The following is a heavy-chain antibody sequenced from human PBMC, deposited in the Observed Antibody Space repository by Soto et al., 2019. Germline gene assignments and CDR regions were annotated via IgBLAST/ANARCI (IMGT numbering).Heavy chain of an antibody. Sequence: QVQLQQWGAGLLKPSETLSLTCAVYGGSFSGYYWSWIRQPPGKGLEWIGEINHSGSTNYNPSLKSRVAISVDTSKNQFSLKLSSVTAADTAVYYCAGQIVVVAATPGSNWFDPCGQGTLVTVSS. V-gene: IGHV4-34*01. CDR3: AGQIVVVAATPGSNWFDP. CDR2: INHSGST. D-gene: IGHD2-15*01. J-gene: IGHJ5*02. CDR1: GGSFSGYY.